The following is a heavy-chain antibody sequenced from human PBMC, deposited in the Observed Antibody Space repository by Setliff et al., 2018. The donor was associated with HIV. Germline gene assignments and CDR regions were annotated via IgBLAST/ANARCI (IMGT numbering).Heavy chain of an antibody. J-gene: IGHJ6*02. V-gene: IGHV1-18*04. CDR1: GYTFTTYG. CDR3: SRSGVPPYYYYGMDV. Sequence: GASVNDSCKASGYTFTTYGVNWVRQAPGQGLEWMGWINSYNGNTKFAQKFQGRVTMTTDTSTTTAFMELRSLKADDTGIYYCSRSGVPPYYYYGMDVWGQGTTVTVSS. CDR2: INSYNGNT. D-gene: IGHD3-10*01.